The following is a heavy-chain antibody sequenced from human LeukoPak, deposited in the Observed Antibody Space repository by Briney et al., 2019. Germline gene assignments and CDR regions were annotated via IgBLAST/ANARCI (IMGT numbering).Heavy chain of an antibody. CDR3: AKTPSSSIDY. CDR1: GFIFSSYG. V-gene: IGHV3-23*01. CDR2: ISGSGGST. D-gene: IGHD6-6*01. Sequence: GGSLRLSCAASGFIFSSYGMSWVRQAPGKGLEWVSAISGSGGSTYYADSVKGRFTISRDNSKNTLYLQMNSLRAEDTAVYYCAKTPSSSIDYWGQGTLVTVSS. J-gene: IGHJ4*02.